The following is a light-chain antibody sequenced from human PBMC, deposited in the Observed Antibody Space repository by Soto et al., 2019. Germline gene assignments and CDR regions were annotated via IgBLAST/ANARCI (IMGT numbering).Light chain of an antibody. CDR3: SSDAGSSNV. CDR2: EVN. J-gene: IGLJ1*01. CDR1: SSDVGGYNY. Sequence: QSVLTQPPSASGSPGQSVAISCTGTSSDVGGYNYVSWYQQHPGKAPKLMIYEVNKRLSGVPDRFSGSKSGNTASLTVSGLQAEDEADYYCSSDAGSSNVFGTRTKLTVL. V-gene: IGLV2-8*01.